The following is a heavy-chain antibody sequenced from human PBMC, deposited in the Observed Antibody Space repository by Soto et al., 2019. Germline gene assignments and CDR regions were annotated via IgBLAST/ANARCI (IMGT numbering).Heavy chain of an antibody. Sequence: GGSLRLSCAASGFTFSSYAMSWVRQAPGKGLEWVSAISGSGGSTYYADSVKGRFTISRDNSKNTLYLQMNSLRAEDTAVYYCAKALYPLMVPSYYYYYYGMDVWGQGTTVTVSS. V-gene: IGHV3-23*01. CDR3: AKALYPLMVPSYYYYYYGMDV. CDR2: ISGSGGST. CDR1: GFTFSSYA. J-gene: IGHJ6*02. D-gene: IGHD2-8*01.